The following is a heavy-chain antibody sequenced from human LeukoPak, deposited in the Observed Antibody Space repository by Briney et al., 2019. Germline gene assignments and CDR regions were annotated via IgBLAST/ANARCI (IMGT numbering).Heavy chain of an antibody. CDR2: IIPIFGTA. Sequence: SVKVSCKASGGTFSSYAISWVRQAPGQGLEWMGGIIPIFGTANYAQKFQGRVTITADESTSTAYMELSSLRSEDTAMYYCARRTYYYDSSLDYWGQGTLVTVSS. CDR3: ARRTYYYDSSLDY. J-gene: IGHJ4*02. V-gene: IGHV1-69*01. D-gene: IGHD3-22*01. CDR1: GGTFSSYA.